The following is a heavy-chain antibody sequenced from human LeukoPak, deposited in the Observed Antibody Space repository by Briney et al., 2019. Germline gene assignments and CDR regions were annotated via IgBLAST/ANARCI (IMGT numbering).Heavy chain of an antibody. CDR1: GGSISSYY. V-gene: IGHV4-59*01. D-gene: IGHD5-12*01. CDR2: IYYSGST. J-gene: IGHJ3*02. Sequence: SETLSLTCTVSGGSISSYYWSWIRQPPGKGLEWIGYIYYSGSTNYNPSLKSRVTISVDTSKNQFSLKLSSVTAADTAVYYCARLGYSGYDQGAFGIWGQGTMVTVSS. CDR3: ARLGYSGYDQGAFGI.